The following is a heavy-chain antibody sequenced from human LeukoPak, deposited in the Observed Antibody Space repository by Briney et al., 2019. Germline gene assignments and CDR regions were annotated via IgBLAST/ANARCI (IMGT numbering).Heavy chain of an antibody. Sequence: PGGSLRLSCAASGFTVSSNYISWVRQVPGKGLEWVSIIYSGGSTYYADSVKDRFTISRDNSKNTLFLQMNSLRAEDTAVYYCARGGIAGAGTASDYWGQGTLVTVSS. CDR2: IYSGGST. CDR3: ARGGIAGAGTASDY. J-gene: IGHJ4*02. CDR1: GFTVSSNY. D-gene: IGHD6-13*01. V-gene: IGHV3-66*01.